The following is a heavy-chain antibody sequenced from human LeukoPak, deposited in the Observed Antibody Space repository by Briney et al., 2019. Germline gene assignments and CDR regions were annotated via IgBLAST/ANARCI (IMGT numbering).Heavy chain of an antibody. V-gene: IGHV1-24*01. J-gene: IGHJ4*02. D-gene: IGHD5-12*01. CDR2: FDPEDGET. Sequence: ASVKVSCKVSGYTLTELSMHWVRQAPGKGLEWMGGFDPEDGETIYAQKSQGRVTMTEDTSTDTAYMELSSLRSEDTAVYYCATAARGYSGYEVHYWGQGTLVTVSS. CDR3: ATAARGYSGYEVHY. CDR1: GYTLTELS.